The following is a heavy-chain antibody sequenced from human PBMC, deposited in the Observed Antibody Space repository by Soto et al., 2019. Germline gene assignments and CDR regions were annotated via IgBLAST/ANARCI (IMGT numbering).Heavy chain of an antibody. J-gene: IGHJ5*02. V-gene: IGHV4-34*01. CDR3: ARTHLAPNWFDP. CDR2: INHSGST. Sequence: SVTLSLNCAVSGGSFSGYYWSWIRQPPGKGLEWIGEINHSGSTNYNPSLKSRVTISVDTSKNLFSLKLSSVTAADTAVYYCARTHLAPNWFDPWAQGALVTVSA. CDR1: GGSFSGYY.